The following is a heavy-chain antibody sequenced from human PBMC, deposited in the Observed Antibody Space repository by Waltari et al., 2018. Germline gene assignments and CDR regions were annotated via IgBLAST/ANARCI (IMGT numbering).Heavy chain of an antibody. CDR1: GFTFSSSA. D-gene: IGHD6-19*01. J-gene: IGHJ4*02. CDR2: ISYDGSNK. CDR3: ARDEGVAGTSGAFDY. Sequence: QVQLVESGGGVVQPGRSLRLSCAASGFTFSSSAMPWVRQAPGKGLEWVAVISYDGSNKYYADSVKGRFTISRDNSKNTLYLQMNSLRAEDTAVYYCARDEGVAGTSGAFDYWGQGTLVTVSS. V-gene: IGHV3-30-3*01.